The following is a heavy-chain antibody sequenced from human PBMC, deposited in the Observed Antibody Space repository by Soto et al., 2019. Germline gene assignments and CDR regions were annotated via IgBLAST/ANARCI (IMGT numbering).Heavy chain of an antibody. J-gene: IGHJ4*02. CDR1: GFTFGNYG. CDR2: IWFDGNKQ. CDR3: ARGLQSLCDY. V-gene: IGHV3-33*01. Sequence: SLRLSCAASGFTFGNYGMHWVRQAPGKGLEWVAVIWFDGNKQHYADSVKGRFTISRDNSKNTLYVQMTSLRAEDTAVYYCARGLQSLCDYWGQGTLVTVSS.